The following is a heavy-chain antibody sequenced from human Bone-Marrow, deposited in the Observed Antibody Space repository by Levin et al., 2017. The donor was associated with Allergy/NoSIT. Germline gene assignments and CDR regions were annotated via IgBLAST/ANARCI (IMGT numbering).Heavy chain of an antibody. CDR1: GFTFSSYS. CDR3: ARGIVVVPADTDYYYGMDV. J-gene: IGHJ6*02. V-gene: IGHV3-21*01. CDR2: ISSSSSYI. Sequence: PGGSLRLSCAASGFTFSSYSMNWVRQAPGKGLEWVSSISSSSSYIYYADSVKGRFTISRDNAKNSLYLQMNSLRAEDTAVYYCARGIVVVPADTDYYYGMDVWGQGTTVTVSS. D-gene: IGHD2-2*01.